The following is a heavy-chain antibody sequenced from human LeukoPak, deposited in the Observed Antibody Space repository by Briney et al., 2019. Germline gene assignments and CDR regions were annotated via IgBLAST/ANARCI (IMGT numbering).Heavy chain of an antibody. CDR2: ISYDGSNK. V-gene: IGHV3-30-3*01. D-gene: IGHD4-17*01. J-gene: IGHJ3*02. CDR1: GFTFSSYA. Sequence: PGGSLRLSCAASGFTFSSYAMHWVRQAPGKGLEWVAVISYDGSNKYYADSVKGRFTISRDNSKNTLYLQMNSLRAEDTAVYYCAREAVTTDAFDIWGQGTMVTVSS. CDR3: AREAVTTDAFDI.